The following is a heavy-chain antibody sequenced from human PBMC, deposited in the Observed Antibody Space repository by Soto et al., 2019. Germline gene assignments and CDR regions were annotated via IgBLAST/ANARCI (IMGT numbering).Heavy chain of an antibody. CDR3: QREGPAPYYYYGMDV. J-gene: IGHJ6*02. V-gene: IGHV1-18*01. Sequence: QVQLVQSGGEVKKPGASVKVSCKTSGYSFTTYGISWVRQAPGQGLEWMGWISAYNGNTNYAQKLQDRVTMTTDTSTSTADMELRILSSDDTAVYYCQREGPAPYYYYGMDVWGQGSTVTLSS. CDR1: GYSFTTYG. CDR2: ISAYNGNT.